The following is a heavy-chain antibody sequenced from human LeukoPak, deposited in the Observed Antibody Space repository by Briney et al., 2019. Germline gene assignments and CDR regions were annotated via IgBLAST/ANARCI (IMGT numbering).Heavy chain of an antibody. CDR3: ARDRGEGATNWFDP. J-gene: IGHJ5*02. CDR2: ISAYNGNT. D-gene: IGHD1-26*01. CDR1: GYTFTSYG. Sequence: ASLKVSCTASGYTFTSYGISWVRQAPGQGLEWMGWISAYNGNTDYAQKLQGRVTMTTDTSTSTAYMELRSLRSDDTAVYYCARDRGEGATNWFDPWGQGTLVTVSS. V-gene: IGHV1-18*01.